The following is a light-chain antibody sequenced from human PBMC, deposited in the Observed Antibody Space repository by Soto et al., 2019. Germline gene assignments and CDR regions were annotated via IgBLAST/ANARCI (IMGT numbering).Light chain of an antibody. CDR3: QQLNIYPLI. CDR1: QGISSY. V-gene: IGKV1-9*01. CDR2: AAS. Sequence: DIQLTQSPSFLSASVGDRVTITCRASQGISSYLAWYQQKPGKAPKLLIYAASTLQSGVPSRCRGSGSGKEFTLTISSLQPENFATYYCQQLNIYPLISGGGTKV. J-gene: IGKJ4*01.